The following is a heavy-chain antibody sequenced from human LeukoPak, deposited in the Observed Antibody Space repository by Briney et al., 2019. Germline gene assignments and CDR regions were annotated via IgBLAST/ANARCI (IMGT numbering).Heavy chain of an antibody. CDR2: ISWNSGSI. CDR1: GFTFDDYA. V-gene: IGHV3-9*01. J-gene: IGHJ3*02. D-gene: IGHD1-1*01. Sequence: PGGSLRPSCAASGFTFDDYAMHWVRQAPGKGLEWVSGISWNSGSIGYADSVKGRFTISRDNAKNSLYLQMNSLRAEDTALYYCAKDKSGMTPFDAFDIWGQGTMVTVSS. CDR3: AKDKSGMTPFDAFDI.